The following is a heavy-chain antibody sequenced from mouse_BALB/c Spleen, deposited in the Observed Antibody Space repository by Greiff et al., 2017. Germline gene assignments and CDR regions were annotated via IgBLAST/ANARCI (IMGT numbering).Heavy chain of an antibody. CDR3: TKYGNYVWFAY. J-gene: IGHJ3*01. D-gene: IGHD2-10*02. V-gene: IGHV1-15*01. CDR2: IDPETGGT. Sequence: QVQLQQSGAELVRPGASVTLSCKASGYTFTDYEMHWVKQTPVHGLEWIGAIDPETGGTAYNQKFKGKATLTADKSSSTAYMELRSLTSEDSAVYYCTKYGNYVWFAYWGQGTLVTVSA. CDR1: GYTFTDYE.